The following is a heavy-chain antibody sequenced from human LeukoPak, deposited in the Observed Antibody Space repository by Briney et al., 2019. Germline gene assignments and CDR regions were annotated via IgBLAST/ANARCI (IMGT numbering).Heavy chain of an antibody. Sequence: GGSLRLSCAASRFTFGTYAMSWVRQAPGKGLEWVSTFYETGKTDHADSVKGRFTISRDTSKNTLYLQMNSLRAEDTATYYCAKRGAGSGGLHYWGQGTLVTVSS. J-gene: IGHJ4*02. CDR2: FYETGKT. V-gene: IGHV3-23*01. CDR1: RFTFGTYA. D-gene: IGHD6-19*01. CDR3: AKRGAGSGGLHY.